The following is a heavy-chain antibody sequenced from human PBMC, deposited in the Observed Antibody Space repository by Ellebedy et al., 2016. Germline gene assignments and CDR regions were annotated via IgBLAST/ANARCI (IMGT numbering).Heavy chain of an antibody. D-gene: IGHD2-2*01. CDR3: ARHLMTTVPAGMDV. V-gene: IGHV3-66*04. Sequence: GGSLRLXXAASGFTVSTYNMNWVRQAPGKGLEWVSDIYSVGSRNYADSVKGRFTLSRDISKNTLYLQMNSLRVEDTAVYYCARHLMTTVPAGMDVWGQGTTVTVS. J-gene: IGHJ6*02. CDR1: GFTVSTYN. CDR2: IYSVGSR.